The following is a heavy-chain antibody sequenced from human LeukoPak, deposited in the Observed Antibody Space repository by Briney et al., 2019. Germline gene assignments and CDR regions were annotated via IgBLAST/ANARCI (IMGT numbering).Heavy chain of an antibody. D-gene: IGHD3-3*01. CDR1: GGSISSYY. CDR3: AREVTIFGVVTLDS. Sequence: SKTLSLTCSVSGGSISSYYWSWIRQSAGKGLEWIGRSYTSESTSYNPSLKGRVTMSVDTSKNQFSLKLSSVTAADTAVYYCAREVTIFGVVTLDSWGQGTLVTVSS. V-gene: IGHV4-4*07. J-gene: IGHJ4*02. CDR2: SYTSEST.